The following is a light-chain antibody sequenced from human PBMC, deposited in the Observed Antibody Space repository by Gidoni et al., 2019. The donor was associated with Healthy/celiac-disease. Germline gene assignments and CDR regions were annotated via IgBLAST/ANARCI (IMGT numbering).Light chain of an antibody. CDR1: QSISSW. CDR3: QQYNIYSPT. Sequence: DIQMTQSPSTLSASVGERVTITCRASQSISSWLAWYPQKPGKAPKLLIYKASSLESGVPSRFSGSGSGTEFTLTIISLQPDDFATYYCQQYNIYSPTFGQGTKVEIK. V-gene: IGKV1-5*03. J-gene: IGKJ1*01. CDR2: KAS.